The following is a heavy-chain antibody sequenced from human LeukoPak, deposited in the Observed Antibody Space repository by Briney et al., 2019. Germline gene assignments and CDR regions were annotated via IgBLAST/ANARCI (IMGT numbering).Heavy chain of an antibody. Sequence: ASVKVSCKASGYTFTSYYMHWVRQAPGQGLEWMGWINPNSGGTNYAQKFQGRVTMTRDTSISTAYMELSRLRSDDTAVYYCARGARLANNWFDPWGQGTLVTVSS. V-gene: IGHV1-2*02. CDR2: INPNSGGT. CDR1: GYTFTSYY. D-gene: IGHD3-9*01. CDR3: ARGARLANNWFDP. J-gene: IGHJ5*02.